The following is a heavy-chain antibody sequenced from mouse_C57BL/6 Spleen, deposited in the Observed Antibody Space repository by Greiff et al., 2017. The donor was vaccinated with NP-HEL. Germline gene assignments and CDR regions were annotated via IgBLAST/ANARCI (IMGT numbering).Heavy chain of an antibody. V-gene: IGHV1-82*01. CDR2: IYPGDGDT. CDR3: ADYSHYYAMDY. D-gene: IGHD2-12*01. Sequence: VQLQQSGPELVKPGASVKISCKASGYAFSSSWMNWVKQRTGKGLEWIGRIYPGDGDTNYNGKFKGKATLTADKSSSTAYMQLSSLTSDDSAVYFCADYSHYYAMDYWGQGTSVTVSS. J-gene: IGHJ4*01. CDR1: GYAFSSSW.